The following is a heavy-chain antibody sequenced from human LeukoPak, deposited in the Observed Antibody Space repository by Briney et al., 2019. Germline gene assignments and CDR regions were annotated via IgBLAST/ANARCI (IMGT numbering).Heavy chain of an antibody. V-gene: IGHV1-8*01. CDR2: MNPNSSNT. D-gene: IGHD2-15*01. CDR3: ARGPLIVVVVAATQGGAKESGDFDY. Sequence: ASVKVSCKASGYTFTSYDINWVRQATGQGLEWMGWMNPNSSNTGYAQKFQGRVTMTRNTSISTAYMELSSLRPEDTAVYYCARGPLIVVVVAATQGGAKESGDFDYWGQGTLVTVSS. CDR1: GYTFTSYD. J-gene: IGHJ4*02.